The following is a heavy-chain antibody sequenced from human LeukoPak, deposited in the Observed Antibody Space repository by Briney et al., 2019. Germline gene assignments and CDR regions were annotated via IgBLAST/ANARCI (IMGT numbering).Heavy chain of an antibody. Sequence: ASVKVSCKASGYTFISYGISWVRQAPGQGLEWMGWISAYNGFTNYAENLQDRVTMTTDSSTSTAYLELRSLISDDTAVYYCARDRIARLGGSYRYNWFDPWGQGTLVTVSS. CDR2: ISAYNGFT. CDR3: ARDRIARLGGSYRYNWFDP. J-gene: IGHJ5*02. CDR1: GYTFISYG. V-gene: IGHV1-18*01. D-gene: IGHD1-26*01.